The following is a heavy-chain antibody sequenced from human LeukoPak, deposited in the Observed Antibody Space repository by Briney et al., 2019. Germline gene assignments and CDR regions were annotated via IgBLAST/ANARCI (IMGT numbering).Heavy chain of an antibody. J-gene: IGHJ4*02. V-gene: IGHV3-30*04. CDR3: ARGRDIVVVPAAIPTRFDY. Sequence: GGSLRLSCAASGFTFSSYAMHWVRQAPGKGLEWVAVISYDGSNKYYADSVKGRFTISRDNSKNTLYLQMNSLRAEDTAVYYCARGRDIVVVPAAIPTRFDYWGQGTLVTVSS. CDR1: GFTFSSYA. CDR2: ISYDGSNK. D-gene: IGHD2-2*02.